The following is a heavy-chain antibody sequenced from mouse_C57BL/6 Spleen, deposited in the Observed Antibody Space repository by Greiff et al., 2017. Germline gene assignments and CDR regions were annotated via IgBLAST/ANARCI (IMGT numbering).Heavy chain of an antibody. V-gene: IGHV1-69*01. CDR1: GYTFTSYW. D-gene: IGHD1-1*01. J-gene: IGHJ1*03. CDR3: ARGTTVVAHFDV. CDR2: IDPSDSYT. Sequence: VQLQQPGAELVMPGASVKLSCKASGYTFTSYWMHWVKQRPGQGLEWIGEIDPSDSYTNYNQKFKGKSTLTVDKSSSTAYMQLSSLTSEDSAVYYCARGTTVVAHFDVWGTGTTVTVSS.